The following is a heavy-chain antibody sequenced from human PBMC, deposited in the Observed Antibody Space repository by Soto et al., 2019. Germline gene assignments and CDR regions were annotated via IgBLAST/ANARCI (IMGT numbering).Heavy chain of an antibody. J-gene: IGHJ4*02. CDR3: ARDTMGIAAAAYYFDY. V-gene: IGHV1-69*13. D-gene: IGHD6-13*01. CDR2: IIPIFGTA. Sequence: SVKVSWKSSVGTLSGYAISLVRQAPGQGLEWMGGIIPIFGTANYAQKFQGRLTITADESTSTAYMELSSLRSEDTAVYYCARDTMGIAAAAYYFDYWGQGTLVTVSS. CDR1: VGTLSGYA.